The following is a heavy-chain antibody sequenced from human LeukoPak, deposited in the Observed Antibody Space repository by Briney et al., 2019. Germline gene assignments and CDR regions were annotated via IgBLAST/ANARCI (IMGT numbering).Heavy chain of an antibody. CDR1: SFTFSTYA. Sequence: QPGGSLLPSCTASSFTFSTYAMSWVRPAPGKGLEWVSSISGSGDTTYYTGSVKGRFTISRDNPKNALYLQMSSLRAEDTAVYYCAKSQRNDQQVVQRIDYWGQGTLVTVSS. J-gene: IGHJ4*02. D-gene: IGHD2-2*01. CDR3: AKSQRNDQQVVQRIDY. CDR2: ISGSGDTT. V-gene: IGHV3-23*01.